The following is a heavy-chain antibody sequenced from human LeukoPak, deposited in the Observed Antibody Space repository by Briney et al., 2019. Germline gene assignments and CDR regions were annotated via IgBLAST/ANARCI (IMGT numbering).Heavy chain of an antibody. D-gene: IGHD3-10*01. Sequence: GGSLRLSCAASGFSFSNYGMHWVRQAPGKGLEWVAVTSYDGSDKYYADPVKGRFTISRDNSKNTLYLQMSSLRAEDTAVYYCAGGSGSYYNTPPAYWGRGTLVTVSS. CDR3: AGGSGSYYNTPPAY. J-gene: IGHJ4*02. CDR2: TSYDGSDK. CDR1: GFSFSNYG. V-gene: IGHV3-30*03.